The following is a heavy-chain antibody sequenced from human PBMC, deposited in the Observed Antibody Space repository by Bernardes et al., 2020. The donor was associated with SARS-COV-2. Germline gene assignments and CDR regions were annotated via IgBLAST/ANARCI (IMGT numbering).Heavy chain of an antibody. CDR1: GYTFSDYY. CDR3: ARTFYYDRGGDSLFDL. D-gene: IGHD2-21*01. J-gene: IGHJ4*02. Sequence: SVPVSCTASGYTFSDYYIHWLRPAPGQGLEWMGWICPMCGATNHAQKFQGRVTMTRDTSISTDYMELSSLGSDDTAVYYCARTFYYDRGGDSLFDLWGQGTPVTVSS. CDR2: ICPMCGAT. V-gene: IGHV1-2*02.